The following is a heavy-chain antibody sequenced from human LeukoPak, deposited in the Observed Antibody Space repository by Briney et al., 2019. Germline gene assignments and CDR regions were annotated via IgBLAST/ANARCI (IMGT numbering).Heavy chain of an antibody. CDR3: AKDRHNTPYGNNDD. D-gene: IGHD1/OR15-1a*01. J-gene: IGHJ4*01. Sequence: PGGSLRLSCAASGLTFTTYAMSWVRQAPGKGLEWVSAITGSGGSTYYAESVKGRFTISRDNSKNTRYLQMTSLRAEDTAVYYCAKDRHNTPYGNNDDWGKGTLVSVSS. V-gene: IGHV3-23*01. CDR1: GLTFTTYA. CDR2: ITGSGGST.